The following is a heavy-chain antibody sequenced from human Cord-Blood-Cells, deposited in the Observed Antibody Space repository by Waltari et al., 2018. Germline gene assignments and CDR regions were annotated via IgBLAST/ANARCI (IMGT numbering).Heavy chain of an antibody. CDR1: GYSIRSGYY. J-gene: IGHJ4*02. D-gene: IGHD2-15*01. Sequence: QVQLQESGPGLVKPSETLSLTCAVSGYSIRSGYYWGWIRQPPGKGLEWIGSIYHSGSTYYNPSLKSRVTISVDTSKNQFSLKLSSVTAADTAVYYCARVGAYCSGGSCYSDYWGQGTLVTVSS. V-gene: IGHV4-38-2*01. CDR3: ARVGAYCSGGSCYSDY. CDR2: IYHSGST.